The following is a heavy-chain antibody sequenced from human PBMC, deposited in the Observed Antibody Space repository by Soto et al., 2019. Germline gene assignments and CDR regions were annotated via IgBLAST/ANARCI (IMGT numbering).Heavy chain of an antibody. V-gene: IGHV1-2*04. CDR1: GYTFTGYY. D-gene: IGHD6-13*01. CDR2: INPNSGGT. CDR3: ARDHSRGIAAAGLFDY. Sequence: ASVKVSCKASGYTFTGYYMHWVRQAPGQGLEWMGWINPNSGGTNYAQKFQGWVTMTGDTSISTAYMELSSLRAEDTAVYYCARDHSRGIAAAGLFDYWGQGTLVTVS. J-gene: IGHJ4*02.